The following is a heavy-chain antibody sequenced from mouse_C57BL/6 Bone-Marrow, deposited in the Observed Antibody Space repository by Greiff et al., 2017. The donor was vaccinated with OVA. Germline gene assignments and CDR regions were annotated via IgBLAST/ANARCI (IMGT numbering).Heavy chain of an antibody. J-gene: IGHJ2*01. CDR2: IYPGSGNT. D-gene: IGHD1-1*01. CDR1: GYTFTDYY. CDR3: SRSSYDY. Sequence: VMLVESGAELVRPGASVKLSCKASGYTFTDYYINWVKQRPGQGLEWIARIYPGSGNTYYNEKFKGKATLTAEKSSSTAYMQLSSLTSEDSAVYFCSRSSYDYWGHGTTLTVSS. V-gene: IGHV1-76*01.